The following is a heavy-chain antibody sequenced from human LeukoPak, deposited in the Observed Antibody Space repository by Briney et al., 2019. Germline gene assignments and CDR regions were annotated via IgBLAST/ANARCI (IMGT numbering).Heavy chain of an antibody. V-gene: IGHV1-18*01. CDR3: ARVNDYDGPGFFDY. J-gene: IGHJ4*02. CDR2: ISAYNGNT. D-gene: IGHD4-17*01. CDR1: GYTFTSYG. Sequence: ASVKVSCKASGYTFTSYGISWVREAPGQGLEWIGWISAYNGNTNYAQKLQGRVTMTTDTSTSTAYMELRSLRSDDTAVYYCARVNDYDGPGFFDYWGQGTLVTASS.